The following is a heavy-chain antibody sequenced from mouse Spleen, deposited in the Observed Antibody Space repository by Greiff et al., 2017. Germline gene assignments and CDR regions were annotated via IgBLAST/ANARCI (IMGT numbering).Heavy chain of an antibody. CDR3: ARNDHYDWFAY. V-gene: IGHV2-2*02. Sequence: VKLMESGPGLVQPSQSLSITCTVSGFSLTSYGVHWVRQSPGKGLEWLGVIWSGGSTDYNAAFISRLSISKDNSKSQVFFKMNSLQANDTAIYYCARNDHYDWFAYWGQGTLVTVSA. D-gene: IGHD1-2*01. CDR2: IWSGGST. J-gene: IGHJ3*01. CDR1: GFSLTSYG.